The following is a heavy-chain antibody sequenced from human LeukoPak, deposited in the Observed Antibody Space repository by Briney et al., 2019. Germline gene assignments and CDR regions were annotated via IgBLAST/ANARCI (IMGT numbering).Heavy chain of an antibody. D-gene: IGHD6-19*01. CDR2: INPNSGGT. V-gene: IGHV1-2*02. J-gene: IGHJ4*02. CDR3: ARDPISVAGPYFDY. CDR1: GYTFTGYY. Sequence: GASVTLSCKASGYTFTGYYMHWVRQAPGQGIEWMGWINPNSGGTNYAQQFQGRVTMTRDTSISTAYMELRRLRSEDTGVYYCARDPISVAGPYFDYWGQGTLVTVSS.